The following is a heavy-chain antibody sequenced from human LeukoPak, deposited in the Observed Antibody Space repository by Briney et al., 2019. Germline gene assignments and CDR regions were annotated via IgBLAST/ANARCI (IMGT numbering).Heavy chain of an antibody. Sequence: GGFLRLSCAASGFTFSSYAMHWVRQAPGKGLEWVAVISYDGSNKYYADSVKGRFTISRDNSKNTLYLQMNSLRAEDTAVYYCARDIKTTWSGYPHYGMDVWGQGTTVTVSS. CDR1: GFTFSSYA. CDR3: ARDIKTTWSGYPHYGMDV. J-gene: IGHJ6*02. CDR2: ISYDGSNK. V-gene: IGHV3-30-3*01. D-gene: IGHD3-3*01.